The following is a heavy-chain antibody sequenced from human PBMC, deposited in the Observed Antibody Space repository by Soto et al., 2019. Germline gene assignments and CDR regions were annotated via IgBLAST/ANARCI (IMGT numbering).Heavy chain of an antibody. D-gene: IGHD3-3*01. J-gene: IGHJ5*02. CDR3: ARDVGLQHDTGYYDFWSGKNNWFEP. V-gene: IGHV4-59*11. CDR2: ISYSGST. Sequence: PSETLSLTCTVSGGSISGHCWSLIRQPPGKGLQYSGYISYSGSTNYNPSLKSRVTISVDTSNNQFSLRLSSVTAADTAVYYCARDVGLQHDTGYYDFWSGKNNWFEPWGQGILVPVSS. CDR1: GGSISGHC.